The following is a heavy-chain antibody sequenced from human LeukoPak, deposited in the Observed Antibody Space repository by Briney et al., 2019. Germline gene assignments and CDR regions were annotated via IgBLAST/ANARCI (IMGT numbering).Heavy chain of an antibody. D-gene: IGHD2-2*02. CDR3: ARVRFIPNCSSTSCYTGWYFDL. J-gene: IGHJ2*01. CDR1: GGSISSYY. V-gene: IGHV4-4*07. CDR2: IYTSGST. Sequence: SETLSLTCTVSGGSISSYYWSWIRQPAGKGLEWIGRIYTSGSTNYNPSLKSRVTMSVDTSKNQFSLKLSSVTAADTAVYYCARVRFIPNCSSTSCYTGWYFDLWGRGTLVTVSS.